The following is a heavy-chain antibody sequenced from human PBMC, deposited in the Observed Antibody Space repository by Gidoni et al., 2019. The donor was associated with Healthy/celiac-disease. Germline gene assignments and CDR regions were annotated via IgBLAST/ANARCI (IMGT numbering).Heavy chain of an antibody. J-gene: IGHJ4*02. CDR1: GFTFSSYG. V-gene: IGHV3-33*01. Sequence: QVQLVESGGGVVQPGRSLRLSCAASGFTFSSYGMHWVRQAPGKGLEWVAVIWYDGSNKYYADSVKGRFTISRDNSKNTLYLQMNSLRAEDTAVYYCARDVDSYGFHYFDYWGQGTLVTVSS. D-gene: IGHD5-18*01. CDR3: ARDVDSYGFHYFDY. CDR2: IWYDGSNK.